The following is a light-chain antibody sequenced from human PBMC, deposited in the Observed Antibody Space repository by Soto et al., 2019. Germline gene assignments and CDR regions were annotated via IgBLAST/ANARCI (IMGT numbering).Light chain of an antibody. V-gene: IGLV2-14*01. CDR1: SSDVGGYNY. J-gene: IGLJ1*01. Sequence: QSALTQPASVSGSPGQSITISCTGTSSDVGGYNYVSWYQQHPGKAPKLMIYEVSNRPSGVSNRFSGSKSGNTASLTISGPQPEDEADYYCCTYTSSSTYVFGTGTKVTVL. CDR3: CTYTSSSTYV. CDR2: EVS.